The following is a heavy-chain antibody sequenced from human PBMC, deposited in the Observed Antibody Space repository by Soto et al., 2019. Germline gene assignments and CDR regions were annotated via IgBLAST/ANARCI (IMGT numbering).Heavy chain of an antibody. CDR2: IWYDGSNK. CDR1: GFTFSSYG. CDR3: ARDGEAVAVPSDGFDY. D-gene: IGHD6-19*01. J-gene: IGHJ4*02. V-gene: IGHV3-33*01. Sequence: GGSLRLSCAASGFTFSSYGMHWVRQAPGKGLEWVAVIWYDGSNKYYADSVKGRFTISRDNSKNTLYLQMNSLRAEDTAVYYCARDGEAVAVPSDGFDYWGQGTLVTVSS.